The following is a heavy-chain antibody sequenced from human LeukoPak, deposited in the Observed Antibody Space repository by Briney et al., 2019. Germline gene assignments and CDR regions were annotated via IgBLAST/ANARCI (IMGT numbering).Heavy chain of an antibody. V-gene: IGHV3-23*01. Sequence: GGSLRLSCAASGFTFSSYAMSWVRQAPGKGLEWVSAISGSGGSTYYADSVKGRFTISGDNSKNTLYLQMNSLRAEDTAVYYCAKGKDIVVVPAALGHAFDIWGQGTMVTVSS. CDR2: ISGSGGST. CDR1: GFTFSSYA. D-gene: IGHD2-2*01. CDR3: AKGKDIVVVPAALGHAFDI. J-gene: IGHJ3*02.